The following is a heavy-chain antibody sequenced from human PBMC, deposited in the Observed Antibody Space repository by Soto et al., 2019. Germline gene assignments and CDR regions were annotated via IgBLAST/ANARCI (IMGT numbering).Heavy chain of an antibody. V-gene: IGHV3-48*03. CDR1: GFTFSRYE. CDR2: ISPRDSAA. CDR3: ARTLKNQLPPYYYAMDV. J-gene: IGHJ6*02. Sequence: EEQLVESGGGLVHPGGSLRLSCSASGFTFSRYEMNWVRQGPGRGLEWISYISPRDSAAYYADSVKGRFTISRDNAKNTLILQMNSLRAEDTAVYYCARTLKNQLPPYYYAMDVWGQGTTVTVSS. D-gene: IGHD1-1*01.